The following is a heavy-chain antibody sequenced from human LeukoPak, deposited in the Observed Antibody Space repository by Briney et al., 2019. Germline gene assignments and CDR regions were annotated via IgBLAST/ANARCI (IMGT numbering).Heavy chain of an antibody. V-gene: IGHV3-7*03. D-gene: IGHD3-22*01. CDR1: GFTFSSYW. Sequence: GGSLRLSCAASGFTFSSYWMSWVRQAPGKGLEWVANIKQDGSEKYYVDSVKGRFTISRDNAKNSLYLQMNSLRAEDTALYYCAKDKSNYYDSSGYYNYWGQGTLVTVSS. J-gene: IGHJ4*02. CDR2: IKQDGSEK. CDR3: AKDKSNYYDSSGYYNY.